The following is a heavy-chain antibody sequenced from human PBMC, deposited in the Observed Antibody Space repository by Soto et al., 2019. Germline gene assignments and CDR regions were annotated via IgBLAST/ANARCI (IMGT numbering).Heavy chain of an antibody. CDR1: GFTFSDYA. J-gene: IGHJ4*02. CDR3: ARDRGRYPNNYFDC. CDR2: IGGSGVTT. Sequence: EVQLLESGGGLVQPGGSLRLSCAASGFTFSDYAMSWVRQAPGKGLEWVSTIGGSGVTTYYADSVKGRFTISRDNSTKTVYLQMNSLRAEDTAVFYCARDRGRYPNNYFDCWGQGTLVTVSS. D-gene: IGHD1-26*01. V-gene: IGHV3-23*01.